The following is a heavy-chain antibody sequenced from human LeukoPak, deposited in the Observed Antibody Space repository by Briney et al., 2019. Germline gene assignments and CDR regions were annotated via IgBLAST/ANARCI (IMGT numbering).Heavy chain of an antibody. V-gene: IGHV3-33*01. Sequence: GGSLRLSCAASGFTFSSYGMHWVRQAPGKGLEWVAVIWYDGSNKYYADSVKGRFTISRDNSKNTLYLQMNSLRAEDTAVYYCARDRYYYDSSGYWAELDPRYYFDYWGQGTLVTVSS. CDR2: IWYDGSNK. CDR3: ARDRYYYDSSGYWAELDPRYYFDY. CDR1: GFTFSSYG. D-gene: IGHD3-22*01. J-gene: IGHJ4*02.